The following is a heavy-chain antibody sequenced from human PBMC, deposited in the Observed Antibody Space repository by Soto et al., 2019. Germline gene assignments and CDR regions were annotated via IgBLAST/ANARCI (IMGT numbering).Heavy chain of an antibody. Sequence: PSETLSLTCTVSGGSISSYYWSWIRQPPGKGLEWIGYIYSSGSTNYNPSLKSRVTISVDTSKNQFSLKLSSVTAADTAVYYCARHGLRSGWYGRFDYWGQGTLVTVSS. D-gene: IGHD6-19*01. V-gene: IGHV4-59*08. CDR3: ARHGLRSGWYGRFDY. CDR1: GGSISSYY. J-gene: IGHJ4*02. CDR2: IYSSGST.